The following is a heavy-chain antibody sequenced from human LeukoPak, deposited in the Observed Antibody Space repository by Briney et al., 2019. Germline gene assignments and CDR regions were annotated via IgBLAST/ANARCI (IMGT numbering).Heavy chain of an antibody. CDR2: ISSSSSYI. D-gene: IGHD6-19*01. CDR3: ARDRAVAGTGDFDY. V-gene: IGHV3-21*01. CDR1: GFTFSSYS. Sequence: HPGGSLRLSCAASGFTFSSYSMNWVRQAPGKGLEWVSSISSSSSYIYYADSVKGRFTISRDNAKNSLYLQMNSLRAEDTAVYYCARDRAVAGTGDFDYWGQGTLVTVSS. J-gene: IGHJ4*02.